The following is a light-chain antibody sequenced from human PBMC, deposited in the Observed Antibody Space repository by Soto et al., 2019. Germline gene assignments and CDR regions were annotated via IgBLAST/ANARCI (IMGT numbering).Light chain of an antibody. CDR3: QQYNTWHPKMA. J-gene: IGKJ1*01. CDR1: QSVSSY. V-gene: IGKV3-11*01. Sequence: EIVLTQSPATLSLSPGERATLSCRASQSVSSYLAWYQQKPGQAPRLLIYDASNRATGIPARFSGSGSGTDFRLTISSLQSEDFATYYCQQYNTWHPKMAFGRGTKV. CDR2: DAS.